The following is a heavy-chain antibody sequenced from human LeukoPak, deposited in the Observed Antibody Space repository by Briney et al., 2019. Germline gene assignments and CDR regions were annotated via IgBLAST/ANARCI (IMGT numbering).Heavy chain of an antibody. CDR1: GFTFSTYS. V-gene: IGHV3-7*01. CDR2: IKQDGSEK. Sequence: QSGGSLRLSCAASGFTFSTYSMNWVRQAPGKGLEWVANIKQDGSEKYYVDSVKGRFTISRDNAKNSLYLQMNSLRAEDTAVYYCARDPGLYYYDSSGLVYWGQGTLVTVSS. D-gene: IGHD3-22*01. CDR3: ARDPGLYYYDSSGLVY. J-gene: IGHJ4*02.